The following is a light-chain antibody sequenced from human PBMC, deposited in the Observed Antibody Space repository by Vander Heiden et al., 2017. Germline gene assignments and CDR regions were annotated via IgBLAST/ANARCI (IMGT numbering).Light chain of an antibody. V-gene: IGKV3-11*01. CDR3: QQRSNWSWT. J-gene: IGKJ1*01. CDR1: QSVSNY. Sequence: EIVLTQSPATLSFSPGERATLSCRASQSVSNYLAWYQQKPGQAPRLLIYETSNRATGIPARFSGSGSGTDFTLNISSLEPEDFAVYYCQQRSNWSWTFGQGTKVEFK. CDR2: ETS.